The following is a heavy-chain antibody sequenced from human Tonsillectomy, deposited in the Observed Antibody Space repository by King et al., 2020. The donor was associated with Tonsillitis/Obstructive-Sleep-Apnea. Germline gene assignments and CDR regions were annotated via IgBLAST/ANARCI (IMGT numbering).Heavy chain of an antibody. Sequence: QLVQSGGGVVQPGRSLRLSCAASGFIFNIYGMHWVRQAPGKGLEWVTFIWDDGSNKYYADSVKGRFTISRDNSKNTLYLQMNSLRPEDTAVYYCARSREVTTSHWYFDLWGRGTLVTVSS. CDR1: GFIFNIYG. CDR3: ARSREVTTSHWYFDL. D-gene: IGHD4-11*01. J-gene: IGHJ2*01. CDR2: IWDDGSNK. V-gene: IGHV3-33*01.